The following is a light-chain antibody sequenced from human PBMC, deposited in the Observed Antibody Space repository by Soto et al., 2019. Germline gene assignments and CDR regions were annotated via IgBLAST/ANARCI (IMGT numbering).Light chain of an antibody. CDR1: QSVSSY. CDR2: DAS. Sequence: EIVLTQSPATLSLSPGERATLSCRASQSVSSYLAWYQPKPGQAPRILIYDASNRATGIPARFSGSGSGTDFTLTISSLEPVDFAVYYCPQRSNWAFGQGTKVEIK. CDR3: PQRSNWA. V-gene: IGKV3-11*01. J-gene: IGKJ1*01.